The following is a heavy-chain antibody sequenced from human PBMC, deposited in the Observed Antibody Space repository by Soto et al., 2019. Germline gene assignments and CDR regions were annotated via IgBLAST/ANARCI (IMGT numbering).Heavy chain of an antibody. J-gene: IGHJ6*02. V-gene: IGHV3-23*01. D-gene: IGHD6-19*01. Sequence: GGSLRRSCAASGFTFSSHAMSWVRQAPGKGLEWVSAIRSSGSSTYYADSVKGRFTISRDNSKNTLYLQMNSLRAEDTAVYYCAKGFHSNGWYYYGMDVWGQGTTVTVSS. CDR2: IRSSGSST. CDR1: GFTFSSHA. CDR3: AKGFHSNGWYYYGMDV.